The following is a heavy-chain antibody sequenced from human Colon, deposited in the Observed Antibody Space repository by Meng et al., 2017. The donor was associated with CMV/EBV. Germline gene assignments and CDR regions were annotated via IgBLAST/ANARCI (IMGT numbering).Heavy chain of an antibody. D-gene: IGHD4-17*01. V-gene: IGHV4-39*07. CDR2: IYHSGST. J-gene: IGHJ5*02. Sequence: GSLRLSCTVSGCSISSSSYYWGWIRQPPGKGLEWIGSIYHSGSTYYNPSLKSRVTISVDTSKNQFSLKLSSVTAADTAVYYCARGEEGDYIETNWFDPWGQGTLVTVSS. CDR1: GCSISSSSYY. CDR3: ARGEEGDYIETNWFDP.